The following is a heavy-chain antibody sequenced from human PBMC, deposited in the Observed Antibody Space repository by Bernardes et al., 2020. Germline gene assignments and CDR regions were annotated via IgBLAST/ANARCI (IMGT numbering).Heavy chain of an antibody. CDR2: IRSKAYGGTT. V-gene: IGHV3-49*03. Sequence: GGSLRLSCTASGFTFGDYAMSWFRQAPGKGLEWVGFIRSKAYGGTTEYAASVKGRFTISRDDSKSIAYLQMNSLKTEDTAVYYCTRDIGGVVAREGYYFDYWGQGTLVTVSS. CDR1: GFTFGDYA. J-gene: IGHJ4*02. D-gene: IGHD5-12*01. CDR3: TRDIGGVVAREGYYFDY.